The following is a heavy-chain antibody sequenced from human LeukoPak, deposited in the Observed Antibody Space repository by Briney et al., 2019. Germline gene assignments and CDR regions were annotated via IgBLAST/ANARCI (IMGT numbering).Heavy chain of an antibody. CDR2: ISGSGGST. D-gene: IGHD2-2*01. CDR3: AKTLGYCSSTSCKPRDY. J-gene: IGHJ4*02. CDR1: GFTCSSYA. V-gene: IGHV3-23*01. Sequence: PGGSVRLSCAASGFTCSSYAMGWVRQAPGEGREWVSAISGSGGSTYYADSVKGRFTISRDNSKNTLYLQMNSLRAEDTAVYYCAKTLGYCSSTSCKPRDYWGQGTLVTVSS.